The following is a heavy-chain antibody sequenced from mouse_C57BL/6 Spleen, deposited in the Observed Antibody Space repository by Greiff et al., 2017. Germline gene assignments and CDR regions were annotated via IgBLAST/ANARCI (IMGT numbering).Heavy chain of an antibody. CDR3: ARDRDGHYFDY. V-gene: IGHV3-6*01. CDR1: GYSITSGYY. CDR2: ISYDGSN. Sequence: EVHLVESGPGLVKPSQSLSLTCSVTGYSITSGYYWNWIRQFPGNKLEWMGYISYDGSNNYNPSLKNRISITRDTSKNQFFLKLNSVTTEDTATYYCARDRDGHYFDYWGQGTTLTVSS. J-gene: IGHJ2*01. D-gene: IGHD2-3*01.